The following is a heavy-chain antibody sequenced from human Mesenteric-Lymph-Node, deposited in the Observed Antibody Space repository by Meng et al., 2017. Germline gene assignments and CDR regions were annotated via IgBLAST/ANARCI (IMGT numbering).Heavy chain of an antibody. CDR3: ARTHPFGSGSKKPNPRVY. D-gene: IGHD3-10*01. CDR1: GFTFSSYS. V-gene: IGHV3-21*01. Sequence: GESLKISCAASGFTFSSYSMNWVRQAPGKGLEWVSSISSSSSYIYYADSVKGRFTISRDNAKNALYLQMNSLRAEDTAVYYCARTHPFGSGSKKPNPRVYWGQGTLVTVSS. CDR2: ISSSSSYI. J-gene: IGHJ4*02.